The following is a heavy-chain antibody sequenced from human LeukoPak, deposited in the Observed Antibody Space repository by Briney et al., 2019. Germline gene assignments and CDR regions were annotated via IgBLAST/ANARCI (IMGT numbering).Heavy chain of an antibody. J-gene: IGHJ4*02. CDR1: GFTFSSYC. Sequence: GGPLRLSCAASGFTFSSYCMSWVRQAPGKGLEFVATIKEDGIEKKYVGFVRGRFTISRDNAKKSLYLQMSRLRAEETVIYYCTRPCGQEVGMEWGRGTLVTVYS. CDR2: IKEDGIEK. CDR3: TRPCGQEVGME. V-gene: IGHV3-7*01. D-gene: IGHD1-26*01.